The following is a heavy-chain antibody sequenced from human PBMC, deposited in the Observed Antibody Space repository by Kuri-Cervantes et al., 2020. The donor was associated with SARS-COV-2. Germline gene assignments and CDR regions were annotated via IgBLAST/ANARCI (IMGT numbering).Heavy chain of an antibody. Sequence: ASVKVSCKASGYTFTSYAMHWVRQAPGQRLEWMGWINAGNGNTKYSQKFQGRVTITADKSTSIAYTELSSLRSEDTAVYYCARPNYGGNSNGFSNWYFDLWGRGTLVTVSS. CDR2: INAGNGNT. D-gene: IGHD4-23*01. CDR3: ARPNYGGNSNGFSNWYFDL. J-gene: IGHJ2*01. V-gene: IGHV1-3*01. CDR1: GYTFTSYA.